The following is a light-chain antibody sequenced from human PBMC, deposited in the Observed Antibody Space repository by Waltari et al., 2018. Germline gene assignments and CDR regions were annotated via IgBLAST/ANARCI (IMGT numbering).Light chain of an antibody. Sequence: EIVLTQSPGTLSLSPGDRATLLCRASQSVSSNYLAWYQQKPGQAPRLLIYGASSRATGIPDRFSGSGSGTDFTLTISRLEPEDFAVYYCQQYGSSQFTFGPGTKVDIK. J-gene: IGKJ3*01. V-gene: IGKV3-20*01. CDR1: QSVSSNY. CDR3: QQYGSSQFT. CDR2: GAS.